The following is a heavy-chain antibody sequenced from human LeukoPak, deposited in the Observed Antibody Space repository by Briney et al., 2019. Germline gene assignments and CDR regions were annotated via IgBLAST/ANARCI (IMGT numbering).Heavy chain of an antibody. CDR2: ISAYNGNT. CDR1: GYTFTSYG. J-gene: IGHJ4*02. Sequence: EASVKVSCKASGYTFTSYGISWVRQAPGQGLEWMGWISAYNGNTNYAQKLQGRVTMTTDTSTSTAYMELRSLRSGDTAVYYCARTASLTAAGGFDYWGQGTLVTVSS. CDR3: ARTASLTAAGGFDY. D-gene: IGHD6-13*01. V-gene: IGHV1-18*01.